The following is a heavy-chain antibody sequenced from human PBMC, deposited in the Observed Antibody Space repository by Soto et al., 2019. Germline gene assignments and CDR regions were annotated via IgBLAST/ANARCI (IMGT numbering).Heavy chain of an antibody. CDR2: ISWNSGSI. J-gene: IGHJ4*02. Sequence: GGSLRLSCAASGFSLSDYCMHWVRQAPGKGLEWVSGISWNSGSIGYADSVKGRFTISRDNAKNSLYLQMNSLRAEDTALYYCAKSNYDSSGYYYPEWGQGTLVTVS. V-gene: IGHV3-9*01. D-gene: IGHD3-22*01. CDR1: GFSLSDYC. CDR3: AKSNYDSSGYYYPE.